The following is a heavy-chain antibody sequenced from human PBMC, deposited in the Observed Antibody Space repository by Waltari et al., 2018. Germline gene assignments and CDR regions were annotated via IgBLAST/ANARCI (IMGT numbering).Heavy chain of an antibody. J-gene: IGHJ2*01. CDR1: GGSISSYS. V-gene: IGHV4-59*01. CDR2: IYYSGIN. D-gene: IGHD3-22*01. CDR3: ARGFYYDSSGYYYGWYFDL. Sequence: QVQLQESGPGLVKPSETLSLTCTVSGGSISSYSWSWIRQPPGKGLEWIGYIYYSGINNYNPSLKSRVTISVDTSKNQFSLKLSSVTAADTAVYYCARGFYYDSSGYYYGWYFDLWGRGTLVTVSS.